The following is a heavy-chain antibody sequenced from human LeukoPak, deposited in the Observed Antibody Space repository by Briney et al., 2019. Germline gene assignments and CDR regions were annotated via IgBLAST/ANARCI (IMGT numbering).Heavy chain of an antibody. CDR3: ARATKVYYYDSSGYYYRRSYYFDS. D-gene: IGHD3-22*01. CDR2: INHSGST. V-gene: IGHV4-34*01. J-gene: IGHJ4*02. CDR1: GGSFSGYY. Sequence: SETLSLTCAVYGGSFSGYYWSWIRQPPGKGLEWIGEINHSGSTNYNPSLKSRVTISVDTSKNQFSLKLSSVTAADTAVYYCARATKVYYYDSSGYYYRRSYYFDSWGQGTLVTVSS.